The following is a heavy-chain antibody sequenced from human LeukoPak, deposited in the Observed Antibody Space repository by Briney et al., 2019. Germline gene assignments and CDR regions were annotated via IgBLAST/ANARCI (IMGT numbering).Heavy chain of an antibody. CDR1: GFIFSDHY. V-gene: IGHV3-72*01. CDR3: ARGPDYFDY. CDR2: TRNKANSYTT. Sequence: PVGSLSLSCAASGFIFSDHYMDWVRQAPGKGLEWVGCTRNKANSYTTEYAASVKGRFTISRDDSKNSLYLQMNSLKTEDTAVYYCARGPDYFDYWGRGPLVTVSS. J-gene: IGHJ4*02.